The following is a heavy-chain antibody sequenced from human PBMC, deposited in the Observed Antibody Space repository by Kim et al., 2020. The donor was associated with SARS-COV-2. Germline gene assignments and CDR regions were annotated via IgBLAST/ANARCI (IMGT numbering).Heavy chain of an antibody. CDR3: ARGYCTNGVCYYVDY. V-gene: IGHV3-11*06. Sequence: KGRFTISRDNAKNALYLQMNSLRAEDTAVYYCARGYCTNGVCYYVDYWGQGTLVTVSS. J-gene: IGHJ4*02. D-gene: IGHD2-8*01.